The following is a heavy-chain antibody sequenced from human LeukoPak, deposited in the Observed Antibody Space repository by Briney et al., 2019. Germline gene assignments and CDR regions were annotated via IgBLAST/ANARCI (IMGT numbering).Heavy chain of an antibody. CDR3: AKDIYSSGRYEYFQH. CDR2: ISGDGGST. CDR1: GFTFDDYA. J-gene: IGHJ1*01. V-gene: IGHV3-43*02. Sequence: GGSLRLSCAASGFTFDDYAMHWVRQAPGKGLEWVSLISGDGGSTYYADSVKGRFTISRDNSKNSLYLQMNSLRTEDTALYYCAKDIYSSGRYEYFQHWGQGTLVTVSS. D-gene: IGHD6-19*01.